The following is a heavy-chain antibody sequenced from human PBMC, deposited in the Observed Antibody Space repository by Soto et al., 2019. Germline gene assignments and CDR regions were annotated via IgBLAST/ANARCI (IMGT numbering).Heavy chain of an antibody. CDR2: IYNSGST. CDR1: GGSISSGGYY. Sequence: NPSETLSLTCTVSGGSISSGGYYWSWIRQHPGKGLEWIGYIYNSGSTYYNPSLKSRVTISLDTSKNQFSLKLSSVTAADTAVYYCAKDRAGFIMGSGAFDIWGQGTMVTVSS. CDR3: AKDRAGFIMGSGAFDI. J-gene: IGHJ3*02. D-gene: IGHD3-10*01. V-gene: IGHV4-31*03.